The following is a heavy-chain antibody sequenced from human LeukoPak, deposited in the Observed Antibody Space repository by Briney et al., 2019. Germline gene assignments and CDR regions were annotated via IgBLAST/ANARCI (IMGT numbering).Heavy chain of an antibody. D-gene: IGHD5-12*01. CDR1: GFTFSDYY. V-gene: IGHV3-11*05. CDR3: ARAFGYGRTDY. CDR2: ISSSSSYT. J-gene: IGHJ4*02. Sequence: GGSLRLSCAASGFTFSDYYMSWIRQAPGKGLEWVSYISSSSSYTNYADSVKGRFTISRDNAKNSLYLQMNSLRAEDTAVYYCARAFGYGRTDYWGQGTLVTVSS.